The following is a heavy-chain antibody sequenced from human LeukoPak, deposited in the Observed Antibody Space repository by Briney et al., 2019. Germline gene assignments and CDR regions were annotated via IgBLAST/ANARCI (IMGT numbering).Heavy chain of an antibody. V-gene: IGHV3-49*04. Sequence: GGSLRLSCTASGFTFGDYAMSWVRQAPGKGLEWVGFIGSKAYGGTTEYAASVKGRFTISRDDSKSIAYLQMNSLKTEDTAVYYCTRDFPYYDSSGLHAFDIWGQGTMVTVSS. CDR2: IGSKAYGGTT. CDR3: TRDFPYYDSSGLHAFDI. D-gene: IGHD3-22*01. CDR1: GFTFGDYA. J-gene: IGHJ3*02.